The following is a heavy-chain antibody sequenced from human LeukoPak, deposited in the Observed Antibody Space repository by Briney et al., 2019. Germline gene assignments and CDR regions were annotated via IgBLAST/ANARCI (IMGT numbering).Heavy chain of an antibody. Sequence: GESLKISCKASGYSFNSHWIGWARQMPGRGLEWMGVFYPGDSDTRYSPSFQGPVTISVDKSITTAYLQWSSLKASDTAMYYCARGESCGGGSCSRVFNYWGQGTLVTVSS. CDR2: FYPGDSDT. CDR1: GYSFNSHW. V-gene: IGHV5-51*01. J-gene: IGHJ4*02. D-gene: IGHD2-15*01. CDR3: ARGESCGGGSCSRVFNY.